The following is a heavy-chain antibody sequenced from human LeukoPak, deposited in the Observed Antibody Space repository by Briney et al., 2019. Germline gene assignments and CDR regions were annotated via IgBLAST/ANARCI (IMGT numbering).Heavy chain of an antibody. Sequence: KPSETLSLTCTVSGVSISGYYWTWIRQPPGKGVEWIGSIYYSGSTNYNPSLKSRVTISVDASNRHFSLKLGSVTAADTAVYYCARDPGYCGGDCHAFDIWGQGTMVTVSS. D-gene: IGHD2-21*02. CDR2: IYYSGST. CDR1: GVSISGYY. J-gene: IGHJ3*02. CDR3: ARDPGYCGGDCHAFDI. V-gene: IGHV4-59*13.